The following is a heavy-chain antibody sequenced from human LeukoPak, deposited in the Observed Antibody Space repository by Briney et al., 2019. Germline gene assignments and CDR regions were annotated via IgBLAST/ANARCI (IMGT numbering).Heavy chain of an antibody. D-gene: IGHD5-18*01. CDR3: AREGLPRYYYYMDV. CDR2: FDPEDGET. CDR1: GYTLTELS. Sequence: ASVEVSCKVSGYTLTELSMHWVRQAPGKGLEWMGGFDPEDGETIYAQKFQGRVTMTTDTSTSTAYMELRSLRSDDTAIYYCAREGLPRYYYYMDVWGKGTTVTVSS. V-gene: IGHV1-24*01. J-gene: IGHJ6*03.